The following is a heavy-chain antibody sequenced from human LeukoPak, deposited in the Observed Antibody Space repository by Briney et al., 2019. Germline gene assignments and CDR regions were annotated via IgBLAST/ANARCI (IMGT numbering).Heavy chain of an antibody. V-gene: IGHV5-51*01. CDR1: GYSFTSYW. D-gene: IGHD3-22*01. CDR2: IYPGDSDT. CDR3: ARHSWHYDNSGYHPNWFDP. Sequence: GESLKISCKGSGYSFTSYWIGWVRQMPGKGLEWMGIIYPGDSDTRYSPSFQGQVTISADKSISTAYLQWSSLKASDTAMYYCARHSWHYDNSGYHPNWFDPWGQGTLVTVSS. J-gene: IGHJ5*02.